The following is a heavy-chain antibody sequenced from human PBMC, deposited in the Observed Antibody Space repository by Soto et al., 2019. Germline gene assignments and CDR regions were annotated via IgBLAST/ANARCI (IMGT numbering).Heavy chain of an antibody. CDR3: ARHRREGYGDYYYYMDV. Sequence: SETLSLTCTVSGGSISSSSYYWGWIRQPPGKGLEWIGSIYYSGSTYYNPSLKSRVTISVDTSKNQFSLKLSSVTAADTAVYYCARHRREGYGDYYYYMDVWGKGTTVTVSS. V-gene: IGHV4-39*01. CDR1: GGSISSSSYY. CDR2: IYYSGST. J-gene: IGHJ6*03. D-gene: IGHD4-17*01.